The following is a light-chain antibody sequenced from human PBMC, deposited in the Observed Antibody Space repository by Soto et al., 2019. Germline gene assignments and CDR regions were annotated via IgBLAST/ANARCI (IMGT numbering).Light chain of an antibody. J-gene: IGLJ1*01. CDR2: EGS. CDR3: SSYTSSSILYV. V-gene: IGLV2-14*02. CDR1: SSNIGGYNV. Sequence: QSVLTQPASVSGSPGQSITISCSGTSSNIGGYNVVSWYQQHPGKAPKVIVYEGSNRPSAVSNRFSGSKSGNTASLTISGLQTEDEADYHCSSYTSSSILYVFGTGTKVTVL.